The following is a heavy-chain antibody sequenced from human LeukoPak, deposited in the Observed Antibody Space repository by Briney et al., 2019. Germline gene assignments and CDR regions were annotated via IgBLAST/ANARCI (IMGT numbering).Heavy chain of an antibody. D-gene: IGHD1-20*01. CDR2: IKQDGSEK. V-gene: IGHV3-7*01. Sequence: HPGGSLRLSCAASGFTFSSYWMSWVRQAPGKGLEWVANIKQDGSEKYYVDSVKGRFTISRDNAKNSLYLQMNSLRAEDTAVYYCARDRVTGTYWFDPWGQGTLVTVSS. J-gene: IGHJ5*02. CDR3: ARDRVTGTYWFDP. CDR1: GFTFSSYW.